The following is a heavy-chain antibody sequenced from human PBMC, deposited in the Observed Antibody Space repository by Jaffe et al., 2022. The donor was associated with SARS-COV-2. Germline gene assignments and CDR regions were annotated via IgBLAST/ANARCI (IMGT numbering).Heavy chain of an antibody. V-gene: IGHV4-61*01. J-gene: IGHJ4*02. CDR1: GGSVSSGNYH. CDR3: ARTASYDSISYYFDY. Sequence: QVQLQESGPGLVKPSETLSLTCTVSGGSVSSGNYHWSWIRQPPGKGLEWIGYIYHSGSTRYNPSLKSRVTISTDTSKNQISLKLSSVNAADTAVYYCARTASYDSISYYFDYWGRGSLVTVSS. D-gene: IGHD3-22*01. CDR2: IYHSGST.